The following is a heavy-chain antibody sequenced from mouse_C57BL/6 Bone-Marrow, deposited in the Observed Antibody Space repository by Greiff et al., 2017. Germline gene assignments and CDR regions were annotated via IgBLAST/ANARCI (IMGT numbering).Heavy chain of an antibody. Sequence: QVQLQQPGAELVRPGSSVKLSCKASGYTFTSYWMHWVKQRPIQGLEWIGNIDPSDSETHYNQKFKDKATLTVDKSSSTAYMQLSSLTSEDSAVYYCARDTTVVALYYYARDYWGQGTSVTVSS. V-gene: IGHV1-52*01. J-gene: IGHJ4*01. D-gene: IGHD1-1*01. CDR2: IDPSDSET. CDR1: GYTFTSYW. CDR3: ARDTTVVALYYYARDY.